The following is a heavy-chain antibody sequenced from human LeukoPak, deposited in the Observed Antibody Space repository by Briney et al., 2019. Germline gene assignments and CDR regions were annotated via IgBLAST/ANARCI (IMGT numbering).Heavy chain of an antibody. CDR3: ARWYGSGTRNPWFDS. CDR1: SGSISSGSYS. D-gene: IGHD3-10*01. CDR2: VYHSGGT. V-gene: IGHV4-30-2*01. J-gene: IGHJ5*01. Sequence: SQTLSLTCTVSSGSISSGSYSWSWIRQPPGRGLEWVGCVYHSGGTYYNPSLTTPVTISIDRSKNQFSLKMSSVSAADTAVYYCARWYGSGTRNPWFDSWGRGALVTVSS.